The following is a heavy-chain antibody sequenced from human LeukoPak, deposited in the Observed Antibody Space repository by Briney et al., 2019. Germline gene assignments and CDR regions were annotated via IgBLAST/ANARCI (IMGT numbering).Heavy chain of an antibody. J-gene: IGHJ4*02. D-gene: IGHD3-22*01. CDR1: GGSVSSGSYY. V-gene: IGHV4-61*01. CDR2: FYSSGST. CDR3: ATVLYYDSSGYER. Sequence: SETLSLTCTVSGGSVSSGSYYWTWIRQPPGKGLEWIGYFYSSGSTNYHPSLKSRVTISADTSKNQFSLRLSSVTAADTAMYYCATVLYYDSSGYERWGQGTLVTVSS.